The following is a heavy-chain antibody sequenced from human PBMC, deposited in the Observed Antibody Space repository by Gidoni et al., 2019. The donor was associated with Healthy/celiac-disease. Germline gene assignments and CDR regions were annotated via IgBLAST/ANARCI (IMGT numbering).Heavy chain of an antibody. CDR2: IWYDGSNK. Sequence: QVQLVESGGGVVQPGRSLRLSCAASGFTFSRYGIHGFRQAPGKGLEWVAGIWYDGSNKDYADSVKGRFTISRDNSKNTLYLQMNSLRAEDTAVYYCARVLVDIVATIADDGYYYYGMDVWGQGTTVTVSS. J-gene: IGHJ6*02. D-gene: IGHD5-12*01. CDR3: ARVLVDIVATIADDGYYYYGMDV. CDR1: GFTFSRYG. V-gene: IGHV3-33*01.